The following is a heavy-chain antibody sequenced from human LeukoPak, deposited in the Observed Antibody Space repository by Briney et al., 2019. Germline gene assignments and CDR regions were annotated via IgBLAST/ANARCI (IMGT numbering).Heavy chain of an antibody. V-gene: IGHV1-2*02. CDR3: ASELIGADNWFDP. D-gene: IGHD7-27*01. CDR2: INPNSGGT. Sequence: ASVKVSFKASGYTFTSYYMHWVRQAPGQGLEWMGWINPNSGGTDYAQKFQGSVTMTRDTSISTAYMELSSLRSDDTAVYYCASELIGADNWFDPWGQGTLVTVSS. J-gene: IGHJ5*02. CDR1: GYTFTSYY.